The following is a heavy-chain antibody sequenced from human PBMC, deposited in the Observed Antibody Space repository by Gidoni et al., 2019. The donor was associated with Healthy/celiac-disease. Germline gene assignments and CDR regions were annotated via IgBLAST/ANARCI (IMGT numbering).Heavy chain of an antibody. J-gene: IGHJ4*02. CDR3: ARQDYYGSGSYYSAY. CDR2: IYPSDSYT. Sequence: EVQLVQSGAEVKKHGESLRISCKGSGYSFTSYWISWVRQMPGKGLEWMGRIYPSDSYTNYSPSFQGHVTISADKSISTAYLQWSSLKASDTAMYYCARQDYYGSGSYYSAYWGQGTLVTVSS. CDR1: GYSFTSYW. D-gene: IGHD3-10*01. V-gene: IGHV5-10-1*03.